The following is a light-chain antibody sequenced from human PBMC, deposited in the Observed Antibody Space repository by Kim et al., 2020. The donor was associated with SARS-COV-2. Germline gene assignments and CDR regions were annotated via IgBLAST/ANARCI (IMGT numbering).Light chain of an antibody. CDR1: NIDDKS. CDR3: QVLDTVGDHRVV. V-gene: IGLV3-21*04. Sequence: PGKTARISCGGENIDDKSVHGYQQKPGKAPVLVMYFDDDRPSGIPERFSGSNSGNTATLTISRVEAADEADYYCQVLDTVGDHRVVFGGGTQLTVL. J-gene: IGLJ2*01. CDR2: FDD.